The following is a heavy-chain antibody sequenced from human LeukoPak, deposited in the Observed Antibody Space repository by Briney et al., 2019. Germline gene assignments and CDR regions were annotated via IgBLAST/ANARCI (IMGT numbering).Heavy chain of an antibody. CDR3: ARSEVSGVVVPAALDY. D-gene: IGHD2-2*01. Sequence: ASVKVSCKASGYTFTSYYMHWVRQVPGQGLEWMGIINPSGGSTSYAQKFQGRVTMTRDTSTSTVYMELSSLRSEDTAVYYCARSEVSGVVVPAALDYWGQGTLVTVSS. CDR2: INPSGGST. CDR1: GYTFTSYY. J-gene: IGHJ4*02. V-gene: IGHV1-46*01.